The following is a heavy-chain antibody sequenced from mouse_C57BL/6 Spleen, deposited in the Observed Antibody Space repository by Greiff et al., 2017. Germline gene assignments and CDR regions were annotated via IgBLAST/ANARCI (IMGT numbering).Heavy chain of an antibody. CDR1: GYTFTSYW. J-gene: IGHJ4*01. D-gene: IGHD1-3*01. CDR2: IYPGSGST. Sequence: VQLQQSGAELVKPGASVKMSCKASGYTFTSYWITWVKQRPGQGLEWIGDIYPGSGSTNYNEKFKSKATLTVDTSSSTAYMQLSSLTSEDSAVYYCARGDSGYAMDYWGQGTSVTVSS. V-gene: IGHV1-55*01. CDR3: ARGDSGYAMDY.